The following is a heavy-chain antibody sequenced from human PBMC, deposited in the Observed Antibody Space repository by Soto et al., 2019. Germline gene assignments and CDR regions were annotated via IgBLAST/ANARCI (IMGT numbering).Heavy chain of an antibody. D-gene: IGHD5-12*01. CDR3: AREKWLRLASNWFDP. J-gene: IGHJ5*02. Sequence: GGSLRLSCAASGFTFSSYGMHWVRQAPGKGLEWVAVIWYDGSNKYYADSVKGRFTISRDNSKNTLYLQMNSLRAEDTAVYYCAREKWLRLASNWFDPWGQGTLVTVSS. V-gene: IGHV3-33*01. CDR1: GFTFSSYG. CDR2: IWYDGSNK.